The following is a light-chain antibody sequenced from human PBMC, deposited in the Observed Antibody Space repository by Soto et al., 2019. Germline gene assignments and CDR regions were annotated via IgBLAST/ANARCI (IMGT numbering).Light chain of an antibody. V-gene: IGKV3-20*01. CDR3: QQDGGSYT. CDR1: QSVSRSD. Sequence: EIVLTQSPGTLSLSPGERATLSCRASQSVSRSDLAWYQQKPGQAPRLLIYAASSRASDIPGRFSGSGSGTDFTLTISRLEPEDVAVYYCQQDGGSYTFGQGTKLEVK. J-gene: IGKJ2*01. CDR2: AAS.